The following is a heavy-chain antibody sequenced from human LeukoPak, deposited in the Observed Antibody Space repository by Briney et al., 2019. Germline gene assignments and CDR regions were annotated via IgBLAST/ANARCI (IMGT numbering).Heavy chain of an antibody. J-gene: IGHJ4*02. D-gene: IGHD3-10*01. CDR2: MYRDGTT. CDR1: GFTVSANY. Sequence: KAGGSLRLSCAASGFTVSANYMSWVRQAPGKGLEWVSVMYRDGTTYYTESVKGRFTLSRGYSRSTLYLQMNSLRAEDTAVYYCASGSGVYMFFDCWGQGTLVTVSS. CDR3: ASGSGVYMFFDC. V-gene: IGHV3-53*01.